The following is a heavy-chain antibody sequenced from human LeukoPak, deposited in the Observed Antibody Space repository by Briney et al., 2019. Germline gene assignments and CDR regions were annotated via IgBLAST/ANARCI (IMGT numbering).Heavy chain of an antibody. V-gene: IGHV3-23*01. CDR1: GFTFSSYA. CDR3: ARNNGMDV. J-gene: IGHJ6*02. CDR2: ISGSGGST. Sequence: GGSLRLSCAASGFTFSSYAMSWVRQAPGKGLEWVSAISGSGGSTYYLDSVKGRFTISKDNAKNSLCLQMNSLRAEDTALYHCARNNGMDVWGQGTTVIVSS.